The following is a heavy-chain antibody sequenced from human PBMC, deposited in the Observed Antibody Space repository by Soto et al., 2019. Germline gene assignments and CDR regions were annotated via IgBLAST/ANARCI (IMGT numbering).Heavy chain of an antibody. Sequence: QVQLQQWGAGLLKPSETLSLTCAVYGGSFSGYYWTWIRQPPGTGLEWIGEINHSGSTNYNPSLKSPVTISVDTSKNQFSLTLTSVTAADTAVYYCASDKSTGLCDYWGKGTLVTVSS. CDR2: INHSGST. D-gene: IGHD2-8*02. CDR1: GGSFSGYY. CDR3: ASDKSTGLCDY. V-gene: IGHV4-34*01. J-gene: IGHJ4*02.